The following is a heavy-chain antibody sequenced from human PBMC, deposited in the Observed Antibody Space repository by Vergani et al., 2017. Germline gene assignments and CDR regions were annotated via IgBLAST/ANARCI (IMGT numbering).Heavy chain of an antibody. CDR2: INHSGST. Sequence: QVQLQQWGAGLLKPSETLSLTCAVYGGSFSGYYWSWIRQPPGKGLEWIGEINHSGSTNYNPSLKSRVTISVDTSKNQFSLKLSSVTAADTAVYYCARGPKCGGDCYSSGWFDPWGQGTLVTVSS. J-gene: IGHJ5*02. CDR3: ARGPKCGGDCYSSGWFDP. CDR1: GGSFSGYY. D-gene: IGHD2-21*02. V-gene: IGHV4-34*01.